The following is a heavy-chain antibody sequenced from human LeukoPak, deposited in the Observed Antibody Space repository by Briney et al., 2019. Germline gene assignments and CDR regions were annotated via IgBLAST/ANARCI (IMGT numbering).Heavy chain of an antibody. V-gene: IGHV4-39*07. Sequence: PSETLSLTCTVSGGSISSSSYYWGWIRQPPGKGLEWIGSIYYSGSTYYNPSLKSRVTISVDTSKNQFSLKLSSVTAADTAVYYCARELISGYDRYYYYYYMDVWGKGTTVTVSS. J-gene: IGHJ6*03. D-gene: IGHD5-12*01. CDR3: ARELISGYDRYYYYYYMDV. CDR1: GGSISSSSYY. CDR2: IYYSGST.